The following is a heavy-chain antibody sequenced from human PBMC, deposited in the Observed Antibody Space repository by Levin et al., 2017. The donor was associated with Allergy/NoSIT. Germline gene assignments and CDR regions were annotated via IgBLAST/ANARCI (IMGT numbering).Heavy chain of an antibody. CDR1: GFTFSSYS. CDR2: ISSSSSYI. J-gene: IGHJ4*02. V-gene: IGHV3-21*01. D-gene: IGHD6-13*01. Sequence: GGSLRLSCAASGFTFSSYSMNWVRQAPGKGLEWVSSISSSSSYIYYADSVKGRFTISRDNAKNSLYLQMNSLRAEDTAVYYCARDELPMAYSSSWYDYWGQGTLVTVSS. CDR3: ARDELPMAYSSSWYDY.